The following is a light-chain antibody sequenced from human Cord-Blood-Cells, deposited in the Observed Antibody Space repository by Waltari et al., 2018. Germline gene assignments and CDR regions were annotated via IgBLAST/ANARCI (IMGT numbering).Light chain of an antibody. CDR1: QSLLHSNGYNY. CDR2: LGS. Sequence: DIVMTQSPLSLPVTPGEPASISCRSSQSLLHSNGYNYLDWYLQNPGQSPQLLIYLGSNQASGVPDRFSGIGSGTVFTMKISRVEAGDVGVYYCMQALQTPYTFGQGIMLEIK. V-gene: IGKV2-28*01. J-gene: IGKJ2*01. CDR3: MQALQTPYT.